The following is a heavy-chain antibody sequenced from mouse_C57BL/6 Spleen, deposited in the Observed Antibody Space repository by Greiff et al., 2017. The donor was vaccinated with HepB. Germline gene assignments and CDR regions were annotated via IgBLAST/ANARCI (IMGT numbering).Heavy chain of an antibody. CDR3: ARCGLRSRYYFDY. CDR1: GYSFTDYN. CDR2: INPNYGTI. Sequence: EVKLMESGPELVKPGASVKISCKASGYSFTDYNMNWVKQSNGKSLEWIGVINPNYGTISYNQKFKGKATLTVDQSSSTAYMQLNSLTSEDSAVYYCARCGLRSRYYFDYWGQGTTLTVSS. D-gene: IGHD1-1*01. V-gene: IGHV1-39*01. J-gene: IGHJ2*01.